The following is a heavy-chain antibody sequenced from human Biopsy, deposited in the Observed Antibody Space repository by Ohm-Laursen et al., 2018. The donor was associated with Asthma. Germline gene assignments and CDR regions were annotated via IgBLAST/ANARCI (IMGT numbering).Heavy chain of an antibody. D-gene: IGHD4-17*01. CDR1: GDSFSNYA. CDR2: LITVLGTP. CDR3: ARSPYAGDYPFNS. J-gene: IGHJ4*02. Sequence: GASVKVSCNASGDSFSNYAISWVRQAPGQGLEWMGGLITVLGTPDHAQMFEGRVTITADESTSTAYMELRRLTSADTAMYYCARSPYAGDYPFNSWGQGTLLTVSS. V-gene: IGHV1-69*13.